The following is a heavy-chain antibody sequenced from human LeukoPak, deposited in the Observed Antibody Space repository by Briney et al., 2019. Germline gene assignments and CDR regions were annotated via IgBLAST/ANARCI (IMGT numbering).Heavy chain of an antibody. V-gene: IGHV4-39*07. CDR3: ARARSRAGFDY. D-gene: IGHD6-19*01. J-gene: IGHJ4*02. Sequence: SETLSLTCTVSGGSISSSSYYWGWIRQPPGKGLEWIGSIYYSGSTYYNPSLKSRVTISADTSKNQFSLKLSSVTAADTAVYYCARARSRAGFDYWGQGTLVTVSS. CDR1: GGSISSSSYY. CDR2: IYYSGST.